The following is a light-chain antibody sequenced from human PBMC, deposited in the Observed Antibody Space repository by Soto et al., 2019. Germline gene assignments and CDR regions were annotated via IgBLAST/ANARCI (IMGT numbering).Light chain of an antibody. CDR3: GAWDHSLNVGV. V-gene: IGLV1-51*01. J-gene: IGLJ3*02. CDR2: DKN. CDR1: SSNMGSSY. Sequence: QSVLTQPPSVSAAPGQSVIISCSGSSSNMGSSYVSWYQQLPGTAPKLLIYDKNERPSGIPGRFSASKSGTSATLGIPGLQTGDEADYYCGAWDHSLNVGVFGGGTKVTVL.